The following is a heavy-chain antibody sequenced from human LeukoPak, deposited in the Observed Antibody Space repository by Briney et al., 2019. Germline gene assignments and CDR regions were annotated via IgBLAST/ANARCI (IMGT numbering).Heavy chain of an antibody. CDR2: INPYGGST. V-gene: IGHV1-46*01. CDR3: ARTMVRGVNHYFDY. Sequence: GASVKVSCKASGYTFIRYYMHWVRQAPGQGLEWMGVINPYGGSTSYAQKLQGRVTVTGDTSTSTVYMELSGLRSEGAAVYYCARTMVRGVNHYFDYWGQGTLVTVSS. J-gene: IGHJ4*02. CDR1: GYTFIRYY. D-gene: IGHD3-10*01.